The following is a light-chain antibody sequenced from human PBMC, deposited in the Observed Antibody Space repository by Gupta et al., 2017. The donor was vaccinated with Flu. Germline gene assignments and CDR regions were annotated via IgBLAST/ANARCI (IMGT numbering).Light chain of an antibody. CDR3: QAWDSGIVV. CDR2: QDS. CDR1: KLGEKY. Sequence: SSDLPQPPSVSVSPGQTASITCPGDKLGEKYAFWYQQKPGQSPMLVIYQDSKRPSGIPERFSGSNSGNTATLTISGTQAMDEAGYYCQAWDSGIVVFGGGTKLTVL. J-gene: IGLJ3*02. V-gene: IGLV3-1*01.